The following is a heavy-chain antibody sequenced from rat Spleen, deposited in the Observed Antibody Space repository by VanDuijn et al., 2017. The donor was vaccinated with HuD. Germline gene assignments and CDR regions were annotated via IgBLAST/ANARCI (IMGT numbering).Heavy chain of an antibody. D-gene: IGHD3-7*01. Sequence: QVQLKESGPGLVQPSQTLSLTCTVSGFSLTSYTVSWVRQPPGKGLEWIAAISSGGSTYYNSALKSRLSISRDTSKSQVFLKMNSRQTEDTAMYFCARSGSDWGQGVMVTVSS. V-gene: IGHV2-6*01. CDR3: ARSGSD. CDR1: GFSLTSYT. J-gene: IGHJ2*01. CDR2: ISSGGST.